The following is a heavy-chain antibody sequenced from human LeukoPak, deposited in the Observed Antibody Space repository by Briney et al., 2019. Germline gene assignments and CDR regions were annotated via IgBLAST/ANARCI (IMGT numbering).Heavy chain of an antibody. D-gene: IGHD6-19*01. CDR3: AGGLDIAVAGPGGYFDY. Sequence: GGSPRLSCAASGVSFSDLHMNCSRHAPGKGPEWVAYISPGGYTMHFADSVRGRFTISRDNGKKSVYLQMNSLTAEDTAVYYCAGGLDIAVAGPGGYFDYWGQGTLVTVSS. V-gene: IGHV3-11*01. J-gene: IGHJ4*02. CDR1: GVSFSDLH. CDR2: ISPGGYTM.